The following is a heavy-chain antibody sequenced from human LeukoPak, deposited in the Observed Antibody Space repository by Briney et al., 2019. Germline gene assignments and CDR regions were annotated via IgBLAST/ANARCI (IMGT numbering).Heavy chain of an antibody. CDR1: GYSISSGYY. CDR2: TYHSGTS. J-gene: IGHJ4*02. CDR3: ARKYGSNAGYFDY. D-gene: IGHD4-23*01. Sequence: SETLSLTCAVSGYSISSGYYWGWVRQSPGKGLEWIGNTYHSGTSYYNPSLKSRVTISVDTSKNQFSLTLSSVTAADTALYYCARKYGSNAGYFDYWGRGALVTVSS. V-gene: IGHV4-38-2*01.